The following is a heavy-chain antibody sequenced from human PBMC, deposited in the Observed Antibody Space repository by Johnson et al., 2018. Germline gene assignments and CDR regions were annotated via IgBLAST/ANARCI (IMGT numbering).Heavy chain of an antibody. CDR2: IRSKANNYAT. J-gene: IGHJ6*02. CDR1: GFTFSGSA. D-gene: IGHD6-6*01. V-gene: IGHV3-73*02. CDR3: SSYYGVDV. Sequence: VQLQESGGGLVXPGGSLKLSCAASGFTFSGSALHWVRQASGKGLEWVGRIRSKANNYATEYAASVKGRFTISRDDSTNMAYLQMNSLKIEDTAIYYFSSYYGVDVWGQGTTVTVSS.